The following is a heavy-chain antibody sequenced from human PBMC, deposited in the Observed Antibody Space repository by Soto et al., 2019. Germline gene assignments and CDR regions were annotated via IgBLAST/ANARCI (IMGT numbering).Heavy chain of an antibody. CDR3: ERERDYDDNYDYFDY. J-gene: IGHJ4*02. CDR2: IWADGTTK. V-gene: IGHV3-33*01. Sequence: QVQLVQSGGGVVQPGRSLRLPCAASGFDFSKFGFQWVRQAQGKGLEWVAVIWADGTTKYYAESVKGRFTISRDNSRNSLYLQRSGLRSEDKADYLCERERDYDDNYDYFDYWGQGALVTVS. CDR1: GFDFSKFG. D-gene: IGHD4-17*01.